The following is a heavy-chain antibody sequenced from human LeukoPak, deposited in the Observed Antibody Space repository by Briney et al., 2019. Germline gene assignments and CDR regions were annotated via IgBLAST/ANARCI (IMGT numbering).Heavy chain of an antibody. CDR2: IYHSGST. Sequence: SETLSLTCAVYGGSFSGYYWSWIRQPPGKGLEWIGYIYHSGSTYYNPSLKSRVTISVDRSKNQFSLKLSSVTAADTAVYYCARSSTRRPYYFDYWGQGTLVTVSS. V-gene: IGHV4-34*01. CDR3: ARSSTRRPYYFDY. D-gene: IGHD2-2*01. J-gene: IGHJ4*02. CDR1: GGSFSGYY.